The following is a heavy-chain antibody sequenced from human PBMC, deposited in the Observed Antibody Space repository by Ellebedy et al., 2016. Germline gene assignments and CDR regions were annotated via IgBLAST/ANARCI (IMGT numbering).Heavy chain of an antibody. CDR1: GFTFSSYG. CDR2: IWYDGSNK. CDR3: ARALVGASWFDP. V-gene: IGHV3-33*01. Sequence: GESLKISCAASGFTFSSYGMHWVRQAPGKGLEWVAVIWYDGSNKYYADSVKGRFTISRDNSKNTLYLQMNSLRAEDTAVYYCARALVGASWFDPWGQGTLVTVSS. J-gene: IGHJ5*02. D-gene: IGHD1-26*01.